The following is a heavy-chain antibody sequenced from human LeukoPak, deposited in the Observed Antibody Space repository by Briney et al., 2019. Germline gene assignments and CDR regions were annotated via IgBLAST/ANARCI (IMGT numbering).Heavy chain of an antibody. V-gene: IGHV4-34*01. J-gene: IGHJ4*02. D-gene: IGHD5-18*01. CDR3: ARAHRGYSYGPFDY. CDR1: GGSFSGYY. Sequence: SETLSLTCAVYGGSFSGYYWSWIRQPPGKGLEWIGEINHSGGTNYNPSLKSRVTISVDTSKNQFSLKLSSVTAADTAVYYCARAHRGYSYGPFDYWGQGTLVTVSS. CDR2: INHSGGT.